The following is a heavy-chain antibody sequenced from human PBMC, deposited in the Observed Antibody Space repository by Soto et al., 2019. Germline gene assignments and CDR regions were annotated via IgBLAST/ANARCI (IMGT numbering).Heavy chain of an antibody. J-gene: IGHJ4*02. V-gene: IGHV1-46*01. D-gene: IGHD2-15*01. CDR1: GYTFTDHY. CDR3: ARGYDREGYSPPQY. CDR2: INPSSGGT. Sequence: QVQLVQSGTEAKMPGASVKVSCKASGYTFTDHYIHWVRQAPGQGLELMGVINPSSGGTSYTQKFQFRLTMTSDTSTSTVYMELRSLTSEDTAIFYCARGYDREGYSPPQYWGQGTLVTVSS.